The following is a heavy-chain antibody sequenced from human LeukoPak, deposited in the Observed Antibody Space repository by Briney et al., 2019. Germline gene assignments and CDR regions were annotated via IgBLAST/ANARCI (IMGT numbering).Heavy chain of an antibody. Sequence: PSETQSLTCTVSGGSISSYYWSWIRQPPGKGLEWIGYIYYSGSTNYNPSLKSRVTISVDTSKNQFSLKLSSVTPEDTAVYYCARDSADEGGFQLLAFDVWGQGTMVTVSS. V-gene: IGHV4-59*12. CDR2: IYYSGST. J-gene: IGHJ3*01. CDR1: GGSISSYY. CDR3: ARDSADEGGFQLLAFDV. D-gene: IGHD2-2*01.